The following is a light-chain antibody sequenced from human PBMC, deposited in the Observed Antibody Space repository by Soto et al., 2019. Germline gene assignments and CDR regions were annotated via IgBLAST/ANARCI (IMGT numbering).Light chain of an antibody. V-gene: IGLV2-14*01. Sequence: QSVLTQPASVSGSPGQSITISCTGTSSDVGGYDYVSWYQQHPGKAPKLMIYDVSNRPSGVSNRFSGSKSGNTASLTISVLQAEDEADYYCSSYTTSSPWVFGGGTKVTVL. CDR1: SSDVGGYDY. CDR2: DVS. CDR3: SSYTTSSPWV. J-gene: IGLJ3*02.